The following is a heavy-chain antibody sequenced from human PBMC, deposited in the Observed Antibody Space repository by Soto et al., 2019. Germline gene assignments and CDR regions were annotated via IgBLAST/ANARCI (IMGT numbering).Heavy chain of an antibody. Sequence: SETLSLTCTVSGGSIGIYYWNWIRQPPGKGLEWIGYIYYNGNTNYDPSLKSRVTMSVDTSKDQFSLKLRSMTAADTAVYYCARDNGYFDYWGQGALVP. V-gene: IGHV4-59*12. CDR2: IYYNGNT. CDR1: GGSIGIYY. J-gene: IGHJ4*02. CDR3: ARDNGYFDY. D-gene: IGHD2-8*01.